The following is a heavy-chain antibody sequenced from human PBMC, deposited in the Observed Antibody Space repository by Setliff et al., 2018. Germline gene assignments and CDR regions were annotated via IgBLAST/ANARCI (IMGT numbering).Heavy chain of an antibody. Sequence: PSETLSLTCAVSGYSISSGYYWGWIRQPPGKGLEWIGSIYHSGSTYYNPSLKSRVTISVDTSKNQFSLKLSSVTAADTAMYYCARHVNGSGKYYNWFDPWGQGTLVTVSS. V-gene: IGHV4-38-2*01. CDR1: GYSISSGYY. D-gene: IGHD3-10*01. CDR2: IYHSGST. CDR3: ARHVNGSGKYYNWFDP. J-gene: IGHJ5*02.